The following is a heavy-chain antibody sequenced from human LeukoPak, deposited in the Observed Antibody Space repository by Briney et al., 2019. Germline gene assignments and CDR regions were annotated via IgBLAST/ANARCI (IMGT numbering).Heavy chain of an antibody. D-gene: IGHD4-17*01. CDR2: ISGNGDTT. V-gene: IGHV3-23*01. CDR1: GFTFSSYA. CDR3: ARGRGGDYVPSRFDY. J-gene: IGHJ4*02. Sequence: PGGSLRLSCAASGFTFSSYAMIWVRQAPGKGLEWVSVISGNGDTTYYADSVKGRFTISRDNSRNTVYLQMNSLRGDDTAVYYCARGRGGDYVPSRFDYWGQGTLVTVSS.